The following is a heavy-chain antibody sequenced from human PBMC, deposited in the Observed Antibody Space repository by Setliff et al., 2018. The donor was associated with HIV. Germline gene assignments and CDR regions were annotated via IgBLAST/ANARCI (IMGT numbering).Heavy chain of an antibody. J-gene: IGHJ5*02. CDR2: IYNTGST. D-gene: IGHD3-22*01. CDR1: GGSISSGGFY. CDR3: ARYRYYYDSSGYGRWFDP. V-gene: IGHV4-31*03. Sequence: SETLSLTCTVTGGSISSGGFYWTWIRQHPGKGLEWIGYIYNTGSTYHSPSLESRVTISIDTSKNQFSLKLNSVTAADTAVYYCARYRYYYDSSGYGRWFDPWGQGTLVTVSS.